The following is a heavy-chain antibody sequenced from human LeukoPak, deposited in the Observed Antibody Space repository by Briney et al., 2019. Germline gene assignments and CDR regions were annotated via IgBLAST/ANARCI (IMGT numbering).Heavy chain of an antibody. CDR1: GYTFTSYG. CDR3: ARERQSVGATQGGVDY. D-gene: IGHD1-26*01. Sequence: ASVKVSCKASGYTFTSYGISWVRQAPGQGLEWMGWISAYNGNTNYAQKLQGRVTMTTDTSTSTAYMELSSLRSEDTAVYYCARERQSVGATQGGVDYWGQGTLVTVSS. J-gene: IGHJ4*02. V-gene: IGHV1-18*01. CDR2: ISAYNGNT.